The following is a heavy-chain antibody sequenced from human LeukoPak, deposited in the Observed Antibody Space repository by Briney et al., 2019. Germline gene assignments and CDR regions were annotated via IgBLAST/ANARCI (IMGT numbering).Heavy chain of an antibody. Sequence: SETLSLTCAVSGYSISSGYYWGWIRQPPGKGLEWIGSIYHSGSTYYNPSLKSRVTISVDTSKNQFSLQLSSVTAADTAVYYCARQTSGSYSQFDYWGQGTLVTVSS. CDR3: ARQTSGSYSQFDY. D-gene: IGHD1-26*01. J-gene: IGHJ4*02. CDR1: GYSISSGYY. CDR2: IYHSGST. V-gene: IGHV4-38-2*01.